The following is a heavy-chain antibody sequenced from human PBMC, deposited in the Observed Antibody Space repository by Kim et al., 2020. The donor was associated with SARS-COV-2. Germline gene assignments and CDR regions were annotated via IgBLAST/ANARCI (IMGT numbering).Heavy chain of an antibody. J-gene: IGHJ4*02. CDR3: ARRVATNDY. CDR2: IKQDGSEK. V-gene: IGHV3-7*03. CDR1: GFSLSSIW. D-gene: IGHD5-12*01. Sequence: GGSLRLSCVASGFSLSSIWMTWVRQAPGKGLEWVANIKQDGSEKYYVDSVKGRLTISRDNAKNSLFLQMNSLRAEDTAVYYCARRVATNDYWGQGTLVTVSS.